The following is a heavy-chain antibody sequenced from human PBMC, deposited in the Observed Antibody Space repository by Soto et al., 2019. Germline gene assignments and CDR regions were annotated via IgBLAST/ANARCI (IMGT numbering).Heavy chain of an antibody. CDR2: IYYSGST. CDR3: ARGPSLYGSGSYPWFDP. V-gene: IGHV4-39*01. Sequence: SETLSLTCTVSGGSISSSSYYWGWIRQPPGKGLEWIGSIYYSGSTYYNPSLKSRVTISVDTSKNQFSLKLSSVTAADTAVYYCARGPSLYGSGSYPWFDPWGQGTLVTVSS. CDR1: GGSISSSSYY. D-gene: IGHD3-10*01. J-gene: IGHJ5*02.